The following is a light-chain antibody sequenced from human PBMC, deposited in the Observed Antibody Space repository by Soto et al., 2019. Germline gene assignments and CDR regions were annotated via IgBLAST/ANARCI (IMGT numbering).Light chain of an antibody. V-gene: IGLV4-69*01. CDR3: QTWGTGIWV. Sequence: QSVLTQSPSASASLGASVKLTCTLSSGHSSYAIAWHQQQPDKGPRYLMKLNSDGSHTKGDGIPHRFSGSSSGAERYLTFSSLQSEDEADYYCQTWGTGIWVFGGGTKLTVL. CDR2: LNSDGSH. J-gene: IGLJ3*02. CDR1: SGHSSYA.